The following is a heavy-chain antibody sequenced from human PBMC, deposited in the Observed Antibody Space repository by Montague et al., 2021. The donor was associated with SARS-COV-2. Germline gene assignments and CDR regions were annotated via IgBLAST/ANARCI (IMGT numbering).Heavy chain of an antibody. CDR1: GGSFSGHY. CDR3: ARGARQGYGFRLGSFDY. D-gene: IGHD3-10*01. CDR2: INHSGST. V-gene: IGHV4-34*01. Sequence: SETLSLTCTVSGGSFSGHYWNWIRQPPGKGLEWIGEINHSGSTNNNPSLKSRVTMSVDTSKNQFSLKLSSVTAADTAVYYCARGARQGYGFRLGSFDYWGQGTLVTVSS. J-gene: IGHJ4*02.